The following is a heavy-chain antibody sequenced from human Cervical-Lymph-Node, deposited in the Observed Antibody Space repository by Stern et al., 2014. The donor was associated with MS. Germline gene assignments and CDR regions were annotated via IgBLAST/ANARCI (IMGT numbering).Heavy chain of an antibody. CDR2: ISDDGGNK. CDR3: VKDPSGTLRFYGMDV. J-gene: IGHJ6*02. V-gene: IGHV3-30*18. D-gene: IGHD1-14*01. CDR1: GFTFTSHG. Sequence: QVQLVESGGDVVQPGRSLRLSCAASGFTFTSHGMHWVRQAPGKGLDWVAVISDDGGNKYYADSVKGRFTISRDNSKNTLFLQMDSLRAEDTAVYYCVKDPSGTLRFYGMDVWGQGTTVTVSS.